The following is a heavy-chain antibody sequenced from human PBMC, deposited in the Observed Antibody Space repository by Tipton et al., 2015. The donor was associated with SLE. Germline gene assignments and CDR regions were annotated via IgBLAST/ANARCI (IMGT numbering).Heavy chain of an antibody. J-gene: IGHJ6*02. CDR2: IYYSGST. CDR3: ARQGQQLVRPYYYGMDV. D-gene: IGHD6-13*01. V-gene: IGHV4-59*08. CDR1: GGSISSYY. Sequence: LRLSCTVSGGSISSYYWSWIRQPPGKGLEWIGYIYYSGSTNSTPPLKSRVTISVDTSKNQFSLKLSSVTAADTAVYYCARQGQQLVRPYYYGMDVWGQGTTVTVSS.